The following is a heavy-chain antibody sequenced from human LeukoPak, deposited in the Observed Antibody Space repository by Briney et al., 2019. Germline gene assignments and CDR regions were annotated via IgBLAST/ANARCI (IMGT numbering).Heavy chain of an antibody. CDR3: ARLSPDGFDI. V-gene: IGHV4-4*02. Sequence: SETLSLTCAVSGGSITSSKWWTWVRQPPGKGPEWIGESYHSGSTNYNPSLKSRVTISVDKSKKQFSLKLSSVTAADTAVYYCARLSPDGFDIWGQGTMVTVFS. J-gene: IGHJ3*02. D-gene: IGHD2/OR15-2a*01. CDR1: GGSITSSKW. CDR2: SYHSGST.